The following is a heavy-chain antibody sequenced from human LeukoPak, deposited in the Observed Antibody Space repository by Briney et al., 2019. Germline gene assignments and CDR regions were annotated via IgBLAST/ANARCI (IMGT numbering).Heavy chain of an antibody. V-gene: IGHV4-30-2*01. Sequence: SQTLSLTCTVSGGSISSGGYYWSWIRQPPGKGLEWIGYIFHSGSTDYNPSLKSRVTISVDRSKNQFSLKLNSVTAADTAVYYCARCIAVAGTSGKYFQYWGQGTLVTVSP. CDR1: GGSISSGGYY. CDR3: ARCIAVAGTSGKYFQY. J-gene: IGHJ1*01. CDR2: IFHSGST. D-gene: IGHD6-19*01.